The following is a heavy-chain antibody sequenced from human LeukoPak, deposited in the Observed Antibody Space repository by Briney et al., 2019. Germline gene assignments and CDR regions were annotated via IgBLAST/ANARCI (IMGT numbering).Heavy chain of an antibody. D-gene: IGHD4/OR15-4a*01. CDR2: IYSSGGT. J-gene: IGHJ3*02. Sequence: PSETLSLTCTVSGGSISSYYWSWIRQPAGKGLEWIGRIYSSGGTNYNPSLKSRVTMSVDTSKNQFSLKLSSVTAADTAVYYCARGTTDYTFDIWGQGTMVTVSS. V-gene: IGHV4-4*07. CDR1: GGSISSYY. CDR3: ARGTTDYTFDI.